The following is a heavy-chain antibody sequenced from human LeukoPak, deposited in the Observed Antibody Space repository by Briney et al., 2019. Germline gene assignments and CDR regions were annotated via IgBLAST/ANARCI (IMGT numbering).Heavy chain of an antibody. CDR3: ARDLILTTVTTTYYYGMDV. V-gene: IGHV3-11*06. J-gene: IGHJ6*04. CDR1: GFTFSDYY. Sequence: GGSLRLSCAASGFTFSDYYMSWIRQAPGKGLEWVSYISSSSSYTNYADSVKGRFTISRDNAKNSLYLQMNSLRVEDTAVYYCARDLILTTVTTTYYYGMDVWGKGTTVTVSS. CDR2: ISSSSSYT. D-gene: IGHD4-17*01.